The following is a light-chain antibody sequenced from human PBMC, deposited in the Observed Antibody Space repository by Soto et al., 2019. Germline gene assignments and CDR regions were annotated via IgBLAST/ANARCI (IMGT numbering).Light chain of an antibody. Sequence: QSVLTQPPSVSAAPGQKVTISCSGSSSNIGNNYVSWYKQLPGTAPKLLIYETNQRPSGIPDRFSGSKSGTSATLHITGLQTGDEADYYCETWDRSLYAVVFGGGTKLTVL. CDR2: ETN. V-gene: IGLV1-51*02. CDR3: ETWDRSLYAVV. J-gene: IGLJ3*02. CDR1: SSNIGNNY.